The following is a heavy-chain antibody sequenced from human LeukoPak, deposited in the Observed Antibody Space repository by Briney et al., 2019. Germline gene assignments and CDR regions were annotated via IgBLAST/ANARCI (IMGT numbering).Heavy chain of an antibody. Sequence: ASVKVSCKASGYTFTSYGISWVRQAPGQGLEWMGWISVYNGNTNYAQKLQGRVAMTTATSTSTAYMELRSLRSDDTALYYCARDNGYNGDVDYWGQGTLVTVSS. CDR3: ARDNGYNGDVDY. CDR2: ISVYNGNT. CDR1: GYTFTSYG. J-gene: IGHJ4*02. V-gene: IGHV1-18*01. D-gene: IGHD5-24*01.